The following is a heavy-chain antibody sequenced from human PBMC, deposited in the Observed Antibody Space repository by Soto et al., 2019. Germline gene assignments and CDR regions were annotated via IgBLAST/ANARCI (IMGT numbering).Heavy chain of an antibody. V-gene: IGHV1-3*01. CDR2: INAGNGNT. CDR3: ARDLPDIVVVPAAEKLYYYYYMDV. D-gene: IGHD2-2*01. J-gene: IGHJ6*03. Sequence: GASVKVSCKASGYTFTSYAMHWVRQAPGQRLEWMGWINAGNGNTKYSQKFQGRVTITRDTSASTAYMELSSLRSEDTAVYYCARDLPDIVVVPAAEKLYYYYYMDVWGKGTTVTVSS. CDR1: GYTFTSYA.